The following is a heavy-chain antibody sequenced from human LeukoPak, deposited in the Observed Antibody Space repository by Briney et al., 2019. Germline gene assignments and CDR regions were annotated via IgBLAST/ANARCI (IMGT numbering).Heavy chain of an antibody. J-gene: IGHJ4*02. Sequence: SETLSLTCTVSGGSISSGGYYWRRIRQHPGQDVEWIGYICYSGSPYYNPSLRNRVTLSLDTSKNQFSLKLSSVTAADTAVYYCARDRKGYPLDYWGQGTLVTVSS. CDR1: GGSISSGGYY. CDR2: ICYSGSP. CDR3: ARDRKGYPLDY. V-gene: IGHV4-31*03. D-gene: IGHD6-13*01.